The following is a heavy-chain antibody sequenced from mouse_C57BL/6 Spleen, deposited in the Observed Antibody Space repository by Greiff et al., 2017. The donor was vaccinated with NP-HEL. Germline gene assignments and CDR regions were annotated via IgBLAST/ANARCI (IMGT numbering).Heavy chain of an antibody. V-gene: IGHV1-15*01. Sequence: VKLVESGAELVRPGASVTLSCKASGYTFTDYEMHWVKQTPVHGLEWIGAIDPETGGTAYNQKFKGKAILTADKSSSTAYMELRSLTSEDSAVYYCTRRDGNYPYYYAMDYWGQGTSVTVSS. J-gene: IGHJ4*01. D-gene: IGHD2-1*01. CDR3: TRRDGNYPYYYAMDY. CDR2: IDPETGGT. CDR1: GYTFTDYE.